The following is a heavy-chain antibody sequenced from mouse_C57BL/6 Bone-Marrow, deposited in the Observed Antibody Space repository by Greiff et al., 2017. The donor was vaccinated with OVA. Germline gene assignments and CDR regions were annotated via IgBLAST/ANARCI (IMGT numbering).Heavy chain of an antibody. D-gene: IGHD2-4*01. CDR1: GYTFTDYY. Sequence: VQLQQSGPELVKPGASVKISCKASGYTFTDYYINWVKQRPGQGLEWIGWIFPGSGSTYYNEKFKGKATLTVDKSSSTAYMLLSSLTSEDSAVYFCANDYDGNYYAMDYWGQGTSVTVSS. J-gene: IGHJ4*01. CDR3: ANDYDGNYYAMDY. CDR2: IFPGSGST. V-gene: IGHV1-75*01.